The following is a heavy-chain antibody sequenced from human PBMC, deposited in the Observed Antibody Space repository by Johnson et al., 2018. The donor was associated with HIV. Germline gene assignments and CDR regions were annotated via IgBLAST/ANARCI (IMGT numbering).Heavy chain of an antibody. CDR1: GITFSNAW. Sequence: EVQLVESGGDVVQPGGSLRLSCAASGITFSNAWMSWVRQAPGKGLEWVGRSRSKTDGGTTDYAAPVNGRFSISRDDSKNTLYLQMNSLKTEDTAMYYCTTALRGTVTRDGYILDAFDIWGQGTMVTVSS. D-gene: IGHD5-24*01. CDR2: SRSKTDGGTT. V-gene: IGHV3-15*01. J-gene: IGHJ3*02. CDR3: TTALRGTVTRDGYILDAFDI.